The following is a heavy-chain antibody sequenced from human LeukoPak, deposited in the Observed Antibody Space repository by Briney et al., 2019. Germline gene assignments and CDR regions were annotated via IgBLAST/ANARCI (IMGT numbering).Heavy chain of an antibody. J-gene: IGHJ6*04. Sequence: GGSLRLSCAASGFTFSSYEMNWVRQAPGKGLEWVSYISSSGSTIYYADSVKGRFTISRDNAKNSLYLQMNSLRAEDTAVYYCSELGITRIGGVWGKGTTVTISS. D-gene: IGHD3-10*02. CDR1: GFTFSSYE. CDR2: ISSSGSTI. V-gene: IGHV3-48*03. CDR3: SELGITRIGGV.